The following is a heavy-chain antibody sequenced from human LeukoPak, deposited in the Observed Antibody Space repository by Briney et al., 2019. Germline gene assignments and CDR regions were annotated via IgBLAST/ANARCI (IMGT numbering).Heavy chain of an antibody. CDR3: ARFYHYYYMDV. J-gene: IGHJ6*03. Sequence: SETLSLTCAVYGGSFSGYYWSWIRQPPGKGLGWIGEINHSGSTNYNPSLKSRVTISVDTSKNQFSLKLSSVTAADTAVYYCARFYHYYYMDVWGKGTTVTVSS. V-gene: IGHV4-34*01. CDR2: INHSGST. CDR1: GGSFSGYY.